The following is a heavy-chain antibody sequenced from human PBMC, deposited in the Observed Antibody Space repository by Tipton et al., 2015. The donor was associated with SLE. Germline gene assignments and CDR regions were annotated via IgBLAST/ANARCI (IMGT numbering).Heavy chain of an antibody. J-gene: IGHJ4*02. CDR1: GFTFSSYA. CDR2: ISYDGSNK. Sequence: SLRLSCAASGFTFSSYAMHWVRQAPGKGLEWVAVISYDGSNKYYADSVKGRFTISRDNSKNTLYLQMNSLRAEDTAVYYCAREGPRRTLDYWGQGTLVTVSS. CDR3: AREGPRRTLDY. V-gene: IGHV3-30*04.